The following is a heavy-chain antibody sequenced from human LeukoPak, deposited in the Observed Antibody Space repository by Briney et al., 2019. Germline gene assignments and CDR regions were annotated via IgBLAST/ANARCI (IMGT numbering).Heavy chain of an antibody. Sequence: SETLSLTCTVSGDSVSNGNYYWSWLRQPPGKALEWIGYIYYTGKTYYNPSLEGRVTILVDTSRNHFSVKLSSVTAADTAVYYCARLPPVAGTDYWGQGTLVTVSS. D-gene: IGHD6-19*01. CDR3: ARLPPVAGTDY. V-gene: IGHV4-61*03. CDR2: IYYTGKT. CDR1: GDSVSNGNYY. J-gene: IGHJ4*02.